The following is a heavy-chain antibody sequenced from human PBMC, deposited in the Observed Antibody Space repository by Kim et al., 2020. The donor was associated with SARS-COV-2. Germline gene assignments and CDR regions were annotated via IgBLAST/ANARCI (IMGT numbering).Heavy chain of an antibody. CDR1: GYSFTSYW. CDR2: IYPGDTET. V-gene: IGHV5-51*01. CDR3: SRQEYDYVWGCYRSHDY. J-gene: IGHJ4*02. Sequence: GESLKISCKGSGYSFTSYWNGWVRQMPGKGLEWMGIIYPGDTETRYCPSFQGQVTIAADQSISTAYLQWRSQKASDTAMYYCSRQEYDYVWGCYRSHDYWGQRALVTVSS. D-gene: IGHD3-16*02.